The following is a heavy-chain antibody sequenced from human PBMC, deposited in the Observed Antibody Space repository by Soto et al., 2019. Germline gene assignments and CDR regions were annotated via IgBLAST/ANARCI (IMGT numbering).Heavy chain of an antibody. Sequence: GGSLRLSCAASGFTFSNYWMHWVRQAPGKGLVWVSRINSDGSTTTYADSVKGRFTVSRDNAKNTLYLQMNSLRAEDTAVYYCARDSPYTSFDYWGQGTLVTVSS. J-gene: IGHJ4*02. CDR2: INSDGSTT. CDR3: ARDSPYTSFDY. CDR1: GFTFSNYW. V-gene: IGHV3-74*01.